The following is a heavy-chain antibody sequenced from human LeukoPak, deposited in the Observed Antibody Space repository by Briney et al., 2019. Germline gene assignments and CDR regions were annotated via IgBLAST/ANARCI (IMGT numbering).Heavy chain of an antibody. Sequence: ASVKVSCKASGGTFSSYAISWVRQAPGQGLEWMGIINPSGGSTSYAQKFQGRVTMTRDTSTSTVYMELSSLRSEDTAVYYCARISYGDYNIDYWGQGTLVTVSS. CDR2: INPSGGST. CDR3: ARISYGDYNIDY. CDR1: GGTFSSYA. V-gene: IGHV1-46*01. D-gene: IGHD4-17*01. J-gene: IGHJ4*02.